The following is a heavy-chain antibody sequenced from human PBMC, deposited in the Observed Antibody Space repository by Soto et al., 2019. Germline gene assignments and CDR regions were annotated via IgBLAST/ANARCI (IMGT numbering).Heavy chain of an antibody. J-gene: IGHJ5*02. D-gene: IGHD2-15*01. V-gene: IGHV4-31*03. CDR2: IFHGGSS. CDR1: RAFINSGGFY. CDR3: VRGGIAGHWFDP. Sequence: QVQLQESGPGLVKPSQTLSLTCSVSRAFINSGGFYYSWIRQPPGKVLEWLGYIFHGGSSLYNPSRRVRLTLSADTSRNQLSLHLTSVTAAVTAVYYCVRGGIAGHWFDPWGQGILLTVSS.